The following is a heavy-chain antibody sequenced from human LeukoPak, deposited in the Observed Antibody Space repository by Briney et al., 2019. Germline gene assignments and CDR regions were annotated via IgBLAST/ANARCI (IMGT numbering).Heavy chain of an antibody. CDR2: ISSTASYI. CDR3: VRGGHGSSSPFHNAFDV. CDR1: GFTFSNYG. J-gene: IGHJ3*01. Sequence: PGGSLRLSCAASGFTFSNYGMHWVRQAPGKGLEWVSLISSTASYIYEADSVKGRFTISRDNAKNSLYLQMNSLRAEDTAVYYCVRGGHGSSSPFHNAFDVWGQGTMVTVSS. V-gene: IGHV3-21*01. D-gene: IGHD6-6*01.